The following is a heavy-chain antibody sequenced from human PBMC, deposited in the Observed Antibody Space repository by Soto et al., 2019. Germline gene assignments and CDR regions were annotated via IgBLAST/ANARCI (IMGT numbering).Heavy chain of an antibody. V-gene: IGHV3-23*01. J-gene: IGHJ4*02. CDR3: AKDVCGSGTFCHFDY. D-gene: IGHD3-10*01. CDR1: EFTFTSYA. Sequence: EVQLLESGEGLVQPGGSLRLSCAASEFTFTSYAMSWVRQAPGKGLEWVSAVGSDGGSTYYADSVRGRFTVSRDNSQNTLYLQMNNLRAEDTAVYYCAKDVCGSGTFCHFDYWGQGTLVTVSS. CDR2: VGSDGGST.